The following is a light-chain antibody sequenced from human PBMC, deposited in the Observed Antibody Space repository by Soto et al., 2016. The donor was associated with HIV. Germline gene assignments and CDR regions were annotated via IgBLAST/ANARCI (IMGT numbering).Light chain of an antibody. Sequence: DIQMTQSPSTLSASVGDRVTITCRASQDITTWLAWYQQKPGKPPNLLIYKASNLQNGVPSRFSGSGSGTEFTLSINSLQPDDFATYYCLQDYNYPRTFGQGTKVEIK. V-gene: IGKV1-5*03. J-gene: IGKJ1*01. CDR1: QDITTW. CDR3: LQDYNYPRT. CDR2: KAS.